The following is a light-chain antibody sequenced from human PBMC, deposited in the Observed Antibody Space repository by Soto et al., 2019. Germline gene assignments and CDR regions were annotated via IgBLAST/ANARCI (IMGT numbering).Light chain of an antibody. V-gene: IGLV2-14*01. CDR1: SSDIGTYNY. CDR2: EVS. CDR3: SSYTCSGTHWV. J-gene: IGLJ3*02. Sequence: QSVLTQPASVSGSPGQSITISCTGSSSDIGTYNYLSWYQQHPGKAPKLMIYEVSDRPSGISNRFSGSKSGNTASLTISGLQAEDEADYYCSSYTCSGTHWVFGGGTKLTVL.